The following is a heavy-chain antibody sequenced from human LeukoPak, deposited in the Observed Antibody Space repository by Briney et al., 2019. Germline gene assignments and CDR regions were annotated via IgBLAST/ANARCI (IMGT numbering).Heavy chain of an antibody. V-gene: IGHV3-48*02. Sequence: PGGSLRLSCLVSRFTFSTCSMNWVSQAPGKWLEWVSFISGSGSAIYYYADSVKGRFTISRDNAQNSLYLHMSSLRDEDTAVYYCARGDGFHYFDYWGQGALVTVSS. CDR2: ISGSGSAI. CDR1: RFTFSTCS. CDR3: ARGDGFHYFDY. J-gene: IGHJ4*02. D-gene: IGHD5-24*01.